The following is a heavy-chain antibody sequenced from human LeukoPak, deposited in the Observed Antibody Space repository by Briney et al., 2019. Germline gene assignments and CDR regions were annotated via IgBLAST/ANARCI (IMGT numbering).Heavy chain of an antibody. J-gene: IGHJ4*02. CDR1: GFTFSSYA. CDR2: ISGGGGST. D-gene: IGHD1-26*01. Sequence: GGSLRLSCAASGFTFSSYAMNWVRQAPGKGLEWVSGISGGGGSTYYADSVKGRFTISRDNSKNTLYLQMISLRDDDTAVYYCAKDKWELPEASDWGQGTLVTVSS. V-gene: IGHV3-23*01. CDR3: AKDKWELPEASD.